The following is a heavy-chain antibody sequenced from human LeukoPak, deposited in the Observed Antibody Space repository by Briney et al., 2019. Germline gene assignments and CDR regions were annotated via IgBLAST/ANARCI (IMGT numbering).Heavy chain of an antibody. Sequence: SQTLSPTCTVSGGSISSGGYYWSWIRQHPGKGLEWIGYIYYSGSTYYNPSLKSRVTISVDTSKNQFSLKLSSVTAADTAAYYCARTPHSGSIPDWFDPWGQGTLVTVSS. J-gene: IGHJ5*02. V-gene: IGHV4-31*03. CDR2: IYYSGST. CDR3: ARTPHSGSIPDWFDP. D-gene: IGHD1-26*01. CDR1: GGSISSGGYY.